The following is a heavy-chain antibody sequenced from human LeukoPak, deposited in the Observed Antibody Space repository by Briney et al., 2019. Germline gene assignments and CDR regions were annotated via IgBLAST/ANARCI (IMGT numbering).Heavy chain of an antibody. Sequence: SETLSLTCTVSGYSISSGYYWGWIRQPPGKGLEWIGSIYHSGSTYYNPSLKSRVTISVDTSKNQFSLKLSSVTAADTAVYYCASGRPHQYCSGGSCYSNYWGQGTLVTVSS. CDR1: GYSISSGYY. V-gene: IGHV4-38-2*02. CDR3: ASGRPHQYCSGGSCYSNY. D-gene: IGHD2-15*01. CDR2: IYHSGST. J-gene: IGHJ4*02.